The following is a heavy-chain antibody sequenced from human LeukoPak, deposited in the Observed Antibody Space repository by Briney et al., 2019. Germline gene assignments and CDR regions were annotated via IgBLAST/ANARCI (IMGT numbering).Heavy chain of an antibody. CDR1: GFTFSSYS. CDR2: ISSSSSYI. V-gene: IGHV3-21*01. Sequence: GGSLRLSCAASGFTFSSYSMNWVRQAPGKGLEWVSSISSSSSYIYYADSVRGRFTISKDNAKNSLYLQMNSLRAEDTAVYYCARDLSMRGLDQSENSITMVRGPYDYWGQGTLVTVSS. CDR3: ARDLSMRGLDQSENSITMVRGPYDY. J-gene: IGHJ4*02. D-gene: IGHD3-10*01.